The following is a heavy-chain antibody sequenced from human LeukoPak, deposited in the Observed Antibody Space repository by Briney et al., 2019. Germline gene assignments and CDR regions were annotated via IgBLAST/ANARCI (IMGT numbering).Heavy chain of an antibody. D-gene: IGHD3-10*01. V-gene: IGHV3-13*01. CDR3: AREGYYGSGSYRATTNYGMDV. CDR2: IGTAGDT. J-gene: IGHJ6*02. CDR1: GFTFSSYD. Sequence: PGGSLRLSCAASGFTFSSYDMHWVRHATGKGLEWVSAIGTAGDTYYPGSVKGRFTISRENAKNSLYLQMNSLRAGDTAVYYCAREGYYGSGSYRATTNYGMDVWGQGTTVTVSS.